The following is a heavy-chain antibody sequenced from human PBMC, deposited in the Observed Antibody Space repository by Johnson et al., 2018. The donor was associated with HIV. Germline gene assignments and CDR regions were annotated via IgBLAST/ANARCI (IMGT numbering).Heavy chain of an antibody. D-gene: IGHD2-2*01. V-gene: IGHV3-15*01. CDR3: ATDGGTNIDAFDI. J-gene: IGHJ3*02. Sequence: VQLVESGGGLIKPGGSLRLSCAAFEFDFSNACMNWVRQAPGKGLEWVGRIKTKSDGETIDYAAPVEGRFTISRDDSKNTLFLQMKSLTTEDTGVYYCATDGGTNIDAFDIWGQGTKVTVSS. CDR1: EFDFSNAC. CDR2: IKTKSDGETI.